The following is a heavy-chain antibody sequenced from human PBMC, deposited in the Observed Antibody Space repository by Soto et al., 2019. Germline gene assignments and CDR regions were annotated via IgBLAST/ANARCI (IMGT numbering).Heavy chain of an antibody. CDR1: GYIFTNYA. V-gene: IGHV1-3*01. Sequence: QVQLVQSGAEVKKPGASVKISCKASGYIFTNYAIHWVRQAPGQSLEWMGWINPGNGDTKYSQKFQGSVTITRDTSESTAYMEVSSLRSEDTALYYCAREQVVVATTPHWYFDLWGRATLVTVSS. D-gene: IGHD2-15*01. CDR2: INPGNGDT. CDR3: AREQVVVATTPHWYFDL. J-gene: IGHJ2*01.